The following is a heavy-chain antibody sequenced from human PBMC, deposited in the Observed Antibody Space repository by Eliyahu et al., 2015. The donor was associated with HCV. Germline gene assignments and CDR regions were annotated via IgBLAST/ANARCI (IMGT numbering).Heavy chain of an antibody. CDR3: ARDPVAEKAFDI. CDR1: GGSISTYL. Sequence: QVQLQESGPGLVKPSETLSLIXTVSGGSISTYLWSWIRQXPGKGLEWXGFIYYSGSTDYNPSLKSRVTMSVDSSKNQFSLNLSSVTAADTGVYYCARDPVAEKAFDIWGQGTTVIVSS. V-gene: IGHV4-59*01. J-gene: IGHJ3*02. CDR2: IYYSGST. D-gene: IGHD6-19*01.